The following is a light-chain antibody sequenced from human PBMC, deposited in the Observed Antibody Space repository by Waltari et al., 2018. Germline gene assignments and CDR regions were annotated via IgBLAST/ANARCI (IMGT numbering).Light chain of an antibody. CDR1: SSDVGNYNY. CDR2: DVN. J-gene: IGLJ1*01. Sequence: QSALTQPPSASGSLGQSVTISCTGTSSDVGNYNYVSWYQQHPGRAPKLIIYDVNRRPSGVPDRFSGSKSGNTASLAVSGLQPEDEADYYCSSYAGSSYVFGTGTTDTVL. CDR3: SSYAGSSYV. V-gene: IGLV2-8*01.